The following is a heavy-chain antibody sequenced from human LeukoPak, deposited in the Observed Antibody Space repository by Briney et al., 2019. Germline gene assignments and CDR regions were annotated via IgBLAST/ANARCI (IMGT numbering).Heavy chain of an antibody. CDR3: AREPHQWLAKPFDY. CDR1: GGSISSGGHY. Sequence: PSQTLSLTCTVSGGSISSGGHYWSWIRQHPGKGLEWIGYIYYSGSTNYNPSLKSRVTISVDTSKNQFSLKLSSVTAADTAVYYCAREPHQWLAKPFDYWGQGTLVTVSS. D-gene: IGHD6-19*01. V-gene: IGHV4-31*03. J-gene: IGHJ4*02. CDR2: IYYSGST.